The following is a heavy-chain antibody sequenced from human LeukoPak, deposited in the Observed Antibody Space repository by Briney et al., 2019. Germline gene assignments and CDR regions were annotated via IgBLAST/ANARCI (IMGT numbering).Heavy chain of an antibody. V-gene: IGHV5-51*01. D-gene: IGHD3-16*01. CDR2: IYPADSDT. CDR3: ARGGSHFEY. Sequence: GESLKISCQGSGCNFTNYWIGWVRQMPGKGLEWMGIIYPADSDTRYSPSFQGHVTISADKSISTAYLQRTSLKASDSAIYYCARGGSHFEYWGQGTLVTVSS. CDR1: GCNFTNYW. J-gene: IGHJ4*02.